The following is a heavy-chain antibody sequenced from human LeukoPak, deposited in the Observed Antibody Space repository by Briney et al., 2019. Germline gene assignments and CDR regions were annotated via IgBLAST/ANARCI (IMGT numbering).Heavy chain of an antibody. V-gene: IGHV3-30*02. CDR2: IWYDGSKK. J-gene: IGHJ6*03. CDR3: AKGLVGATTLDYYMDV. D-gene: IGHD1-26*01. Sequence: GGPLRLSCAASGFTFSSYGMHWVRQAPGKGLEWVAFIWYDGSKKYYADSVKGRFTISRDNSKNTLYLQMNSLRAEDTAVYYCAKGLVGATTLDYYMDVWGKGTTVTISS. CDR1: GFTFSSYG.